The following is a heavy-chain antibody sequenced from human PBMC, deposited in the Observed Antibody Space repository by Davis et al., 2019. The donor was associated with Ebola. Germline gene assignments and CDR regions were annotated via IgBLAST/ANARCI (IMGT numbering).Heavy chain of an antibody. V-gene: IGHV3-30-3*01. J-gene: IGHJ3*01. Sequence: GGSLRLSCAASGFTFSSYAMHWVRQAPGKGLEWVAVISYDGSNKYYADSVKGRFTISRDNSKNTLYLQMNSLRAEDTAVYYCARDPPVSMGSDAFDVWGRGTMVTVSS. CDR3: ARDPPVSMGSDAFDV. CDR2: ISYDGSNK. D-gene: IGHD2-8*01. CDR1: GFTFSSYA.